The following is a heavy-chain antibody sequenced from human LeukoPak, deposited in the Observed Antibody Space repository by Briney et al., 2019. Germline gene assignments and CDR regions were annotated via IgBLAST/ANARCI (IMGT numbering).Heavy chain of an antibody. V-gene: IGHV1-2*02. CDR2: INPNNGVT. CDR1: GYTFTGYY. CDR3: ARDKVAAAGLQADDYYYYYMDV. Sequence: ASVKVSCKASGYTFTGYYMHWVRQAPGQVLEWMGWINPNNGVTSYAQKFQGRVTMTRDTSIRTAYMELSSLRSDDTAVYYCARDKVAAAGLQADDYYYYYMDVWGKGTTVTVSS. D-gene: IGHD6-13*01. J-gene: IGHJ6*03.